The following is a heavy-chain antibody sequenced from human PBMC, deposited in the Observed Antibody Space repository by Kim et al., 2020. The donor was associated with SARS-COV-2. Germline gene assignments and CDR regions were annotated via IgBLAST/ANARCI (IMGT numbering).Heavy chain of an antibody. D-gene: IGHD1-26*01. J-gene: IGHJ4*02. V-gene: IGHV3-7*05. CDR3: ARDEATGTTTALWY. Sequence: GGSLRLSCAASGFNFNYFWMNWVRQAPGKGPEWVATINLDGSGKYYVDSVEGRFSISRDNDQKSLYLQMHSLRAGDTALYYCARDEATGTTTALWYWGQG. CDR2: INLDGSGK. CDR1: GFNFNYFW.